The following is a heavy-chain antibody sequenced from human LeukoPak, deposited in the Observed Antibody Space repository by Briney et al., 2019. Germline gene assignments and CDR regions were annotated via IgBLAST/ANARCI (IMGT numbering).Heavy chain of an antibody. CDR3: AKDLGLRGIYGPRGGKTIDY. V-gene: IGHV1-69*13. D-gene: IGHD2-21*01. CDR2: IIPIFGTA. CDR1: GGTFSSYA. Sequence: ASVKVSCKASGGTFSSYAISWVRQAPGQGLEWMGGIIPIFGTANYAQKFQGRVTITADESTSTAYMELSSLRSEDTAVYYCAKDLGLRGIYGPRGGKTIDYWGQGTLVTVSS. J-gene: IGHJ4*02.